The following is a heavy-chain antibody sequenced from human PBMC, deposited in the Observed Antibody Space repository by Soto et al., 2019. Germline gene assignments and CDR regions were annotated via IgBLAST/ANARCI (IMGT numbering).Heavy chain of an antibody. Sequence: GASVKVSCKASGYTFTSYVISWVRQAPGQGLEWMGWISAYNGNTNYAQKLQGRVTMTTDTSTSTAYMELRSLRSDDTAVYYCARDMWPDILTDXGNWFDPWGKGTLVTVSS. V-gene: IGHV1-18*01. CDR1: GYTFTSYV. CDR2: ISAYNGNT. D-gene: IGHD3-9*01. CDR3: ARDMWPDILTDXGNWFDP. J-gene: IGHJ5*02.